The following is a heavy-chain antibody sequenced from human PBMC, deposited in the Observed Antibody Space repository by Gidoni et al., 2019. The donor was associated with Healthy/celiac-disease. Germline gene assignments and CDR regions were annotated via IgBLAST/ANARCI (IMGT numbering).Heavy chain of an antibody. D-gene: IGHD2-2*01. CDR1: GFTFSSYS. Sequence: TASGFTFSSYSMNWVRQAPGNGLEWVSYISSSSSTIYYADSVKGRFTISRDNAKNSLYLQMNSLRAEDTAVYYCARESCSSTSCSSYYYGMDVWGQGTTVTVSS. CDR3: ARESCSSTSCSSYYYGMDV. J-gene: IGHJ6*02. V-gene: IGHV3-48*01. CDR2: ISSSSSTI.